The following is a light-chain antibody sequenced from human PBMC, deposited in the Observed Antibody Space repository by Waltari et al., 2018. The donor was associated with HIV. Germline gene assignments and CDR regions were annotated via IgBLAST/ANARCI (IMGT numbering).Light chain of an antibody. CDR1: SSNIGSNT. CDR2: SNK. CDR3: AAWDDSLNGYV. V-gene: IGLV1-44*01. J-gene: IGLJ1*01. Sequence: QSVLTQPPSASGTPGQRVTISCSGSSSNIGSNTVNWYQQLPGTAPKLLIYSNKQRPSGVPDRFSGSKSGTSASLAISGLQSEDEAEYYCAAWDDSLNGYVFGTGTKVTVL.